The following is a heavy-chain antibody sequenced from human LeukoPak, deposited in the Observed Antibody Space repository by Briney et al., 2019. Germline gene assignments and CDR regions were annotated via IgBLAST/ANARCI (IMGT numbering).Heavy chain of an antibody. Sequence: ASVKVSCKVSGYTLTELSMHWVRQAPGKGLEWMGGFDLEDGETIYAQKFQGGVTMTEDTSTDTAYMELSSLRSEDTAVYYCATTALTDYGDYYYGMDVWGQGTTVTVSS. CDR3: ATTALTDYGDYYYGMDV. V-gene: IGHV1-24*01. D-gene: IGHD4-17*01. CDR2: FDLEDGET. CDR1: GYTLTELS. J-gene: IGHJ6*02.